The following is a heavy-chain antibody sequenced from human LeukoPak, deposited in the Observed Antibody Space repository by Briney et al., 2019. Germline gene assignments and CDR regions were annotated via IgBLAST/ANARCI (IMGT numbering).Heavy chain of an antibody. D-gene: IGHD3-10*01. Sequence: ASVKVSCKASGYTFTSYGISWVRQAPGQGLEWMGWISAYNGNTNYAQKLQGRVTMTTDTSTSTAYMELRSPRSDDTAVYYCARDRPELWFGESNWFDPWGQGTLVTVSS. CDR3: ARDRPELWFGESNWFDP. J-gene: IGHJ5*02. V-gene: IGHV1-18*01. CDR1: GYTFTSYG. CDR2: ISAYNGNT.